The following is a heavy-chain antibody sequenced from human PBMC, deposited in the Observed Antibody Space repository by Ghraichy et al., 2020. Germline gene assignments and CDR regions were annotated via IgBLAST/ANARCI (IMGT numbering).Heavy chain of an antibody. D-gene: IGHD6-6*01. J-gene: IGHJ1*01. CDR2: VNHSGST. CDR1: GVFFSDYY. Sequence: SETLSLSCTVSGVFFSDYYWSWIRQVPGKGLEWIGEVNHSGSTNYKSSLKSRVTISVETSRSQLNLKLRSVSAADTGVNYCARAYASSYGRFFQPWGQGTLVTVSS. CDR3: ARAYASSYGRFFQP. V-gene: IGHV4-34*01.